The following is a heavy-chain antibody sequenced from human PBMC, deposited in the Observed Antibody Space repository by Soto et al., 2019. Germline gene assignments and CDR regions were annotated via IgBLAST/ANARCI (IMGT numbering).Heavy chain of an antibody. D-gene: IGHD3-10*01. Sequence: GGSLRLSCAASGFTFSSYAMHWVRQAPGKGLEWVAVISYDGSNKYYADSVKGRFTISRDNSKNTLYLQMNSLRAEDTAVYYCARDGPFGRSYYKMRYGMDVWGQGTTVTVSS. V-gene: IGHV3-30-3*01. CDR2: ISYDGSNK. CDR3: ARDGPFGRSYYKMRYGMDV. J-gene: IGHJ6*02. CDR1: GFTFSSYA.